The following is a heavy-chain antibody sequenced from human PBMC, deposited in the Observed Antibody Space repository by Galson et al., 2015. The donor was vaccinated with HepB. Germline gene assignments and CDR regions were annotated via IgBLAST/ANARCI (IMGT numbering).Heavy chain of an antibody. V-gene: IGHV3-30-3*01. J-gene: IGHJ6*02. Sequence: SLRLSCAASGFTFSSYAMHWVRQAPGKGLEWVAVISYDGSNKYYADSVKGRFTISRDNSKNTLYLQMNSLRAEDTAVYYCARDPHSGYERRPGYYGMDVWGQGTTVTVSS. D-gene: IGHD5-12*01. CDR2: ISYDGSNK. CDR1: GFTFSSYA. CDR3: ARDPHSGYERRPGYYGMDV.